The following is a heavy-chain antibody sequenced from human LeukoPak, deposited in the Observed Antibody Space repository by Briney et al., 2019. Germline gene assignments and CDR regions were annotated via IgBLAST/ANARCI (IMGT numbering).Heavy chain of an antibody. CDR3: ASAWGGYCSSTSCYPFDY. CDR2: IWYDGSNK. Sequence: PGRSLRLSCAASGFTFSSYGMHWVRQAPGKGLEWVAVIWYDGSNKYYADSVKGRFTISRDNAKNSLYLQMNSLRAEDTAVYYCASAWGGYCSSTSCYPFDYWGQGNLVTVSS. D-gene: IGHD2-2*01. V-gene: IGHV3-33*03. CDR1: GFTFSSYG. J-gene: IGHJ4*02.